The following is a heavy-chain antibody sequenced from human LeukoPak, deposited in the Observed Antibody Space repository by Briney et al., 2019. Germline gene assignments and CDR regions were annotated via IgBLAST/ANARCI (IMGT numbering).Heavy chain of an antibody. Sequence: GGSLRLSCAASGFTFSSSAMSWVRQAPGKGLEWVSTISGSGSGSSTYYADSVKGRFTISRDNSKNTLYLQMNSLRAEDTAVYYCAKSVTDYDYVWGSYRLFDYWGQGTLVTVSS. D-gene: IGHD3-16*02. CDR2: ISGSGSGSST. CDR1: GFTFSSSA. J-gene: IGHJ4*02. CDR3: AKSVTDYDYVWGSYRLFDY. V-gene: IGHV3-23*01.